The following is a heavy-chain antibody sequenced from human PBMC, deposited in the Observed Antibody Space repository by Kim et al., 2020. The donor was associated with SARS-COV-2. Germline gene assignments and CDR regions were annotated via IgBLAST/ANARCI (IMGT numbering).Heavy chain of an antibody. CDR2: I. Sequence: IYYAGPVKCRFTISRDNSTRMFYLQMNSLRGENTAVYYCARVGEARSYFDYGGQGTLVTVSS. CDR3: ARVGEARSYFDY. V-gene: IGHV3-30*01. J-gene: IGHJ4*02. D-gene: IGHD6-6*01.